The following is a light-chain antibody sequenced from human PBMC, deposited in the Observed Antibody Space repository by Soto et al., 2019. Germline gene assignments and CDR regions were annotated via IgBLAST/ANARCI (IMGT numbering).Light chain of an antibody. CDR2: DVS. J-gene: IGLJ1*01. Sequence: QSVLTQPAGESWSPGQSMTISCTGTSSDVGGYNYVSWYQQHPGKAPKLMIYDVSNRPSGVSNRFSDSKSGNTASLTISGLQAEDEADYYCSSYTSSSTLVFGTGTKVTVL. CDR3: SSYTSSSTLV. CDR1: SSDVGGYNY. V-gene: IGLV2-14*01.